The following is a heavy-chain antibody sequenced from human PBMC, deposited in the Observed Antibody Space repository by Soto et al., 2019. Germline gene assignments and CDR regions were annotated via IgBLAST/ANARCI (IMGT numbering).Heavy chain of an antibody. CDR1: GYSIRNGYY. D-gene: IGHD2-21*02. J-gene: IGHJ4*02. V-gene: IGHV4-38-2*01. CDR3: AIVGPYCGGDCYSPPL. CDR2: IYHSGST. Sequence: SETLSLTCAVSGYSIRNGYYWGWIRQPPGKGLEWIGTIYHSGSTYYNPSLKSRVTISVDASENHFSLKLSSVTAADTAVYYCAIVGPYCGGDCYSPPLWGQGTLVTVSS.